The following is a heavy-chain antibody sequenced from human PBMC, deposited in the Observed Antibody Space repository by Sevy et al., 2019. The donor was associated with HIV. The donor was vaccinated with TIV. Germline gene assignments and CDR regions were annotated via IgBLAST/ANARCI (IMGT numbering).Heavy chain of an antibody. CDR1: GFSRSTSGVG. CDR2: IYWNDDK. D-gene: IGHD3-22*01. V-gene: IGHV2-5*01. Sequence: SGPTLVNPTQTLTLTCTFSGFSRSTSGVGVGWIRQPPGKALEWLALIYWNDDKRYSPSLKSRLTITKDTSKNQVVLTMTNMDPVDTATYYCAHSRDYPYYYDSSGYYYWYFDLWGRGTLVTVSS. CDR3: AHSRDYPYYYDSSGYYYWYFDL. J-gene: IGHJ2*01.